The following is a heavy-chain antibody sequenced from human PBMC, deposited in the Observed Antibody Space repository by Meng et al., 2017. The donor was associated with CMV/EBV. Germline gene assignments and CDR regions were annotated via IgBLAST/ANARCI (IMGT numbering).Heavy chain of an antibody. V-gene: IGHV3-21*01. J-gene: IGHJ6*02. D-gene: IGHD7-27*01. Sequence: GGSLRLSCAASGFTFSSYSMNWVRQAPGEGLEWVSSISSSSSYIYYADSVKGRFTISRDNAKNSLYLQMNSLRAEDTAVYYCARDGMTGDRDYYYGMDVWGQGTTVTVSS. CDR2: ISSSSSYI. CDR1: GFTFSSYS. CDR3: ARDGMTGDRDYYYGMDV.